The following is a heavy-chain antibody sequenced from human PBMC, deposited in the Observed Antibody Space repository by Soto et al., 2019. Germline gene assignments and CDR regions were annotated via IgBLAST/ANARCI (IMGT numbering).Heavy chain of an antibody. CDR3: ARGDSTDCSNGVCSFFYNHDMDV. V-gene: IGHV1-2*04. J-gene: IGHJ6*02. D-gene: IGHD2-8*01. Sequence: ASVKVSCKASGHSFTDYHIHWVRQAPGQGLEWLGRINPKSGGTSTAQKFQGWVTMTTDTSISTASMELTRLTSDDTAIYYCARGDSTDCSNGVCSFFYNHDMDVWGQGTTVTVSS. CDR2: INPKSGGT. CDR1: GHSFTDYH.